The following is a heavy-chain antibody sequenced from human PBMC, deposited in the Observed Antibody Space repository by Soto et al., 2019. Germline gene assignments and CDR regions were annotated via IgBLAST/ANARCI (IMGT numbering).Heavy chain of an antibody. CDR1: RFTFDDYT. CDR2: ISWDGGST. V-gene: IGHV3-43*01. Sequence: HPGGSLRLSCAASRFTFDDYTMHWVRQAPGKGLEWVSLISWDGGSTYYADSVKGRFTISRDNSKNSLYLQMNSLRTEDTALYYCAKDIGSGTTVTRFDYWGQGTLVTVSS. CDR3: AKDIGSGTTVTRFDY. J-gene: IGHJ4*02. D-gene: IGHD4-4*01.